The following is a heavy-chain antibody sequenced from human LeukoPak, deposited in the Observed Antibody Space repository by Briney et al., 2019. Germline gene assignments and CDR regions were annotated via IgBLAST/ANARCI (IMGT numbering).Heavy chain of an antibody. J-gene: IGHJ4*02. CDR3: ARAQPSVTTDY. D-gene: IGHD4-11*01. CDR2: INHSGST. V-gene: IGHV4-34*01. Sequence: RPSETLSLTCAVYGGSFSGYYWSWIRQPPGKGLEWIGEINHSGSTNYNPSLKSRVTISVDTSKNQFSLKLSSVTAADTAVYYCARAQPSVTTDYWGQGTLVTVSS. CDR1: GGSFSGYY.